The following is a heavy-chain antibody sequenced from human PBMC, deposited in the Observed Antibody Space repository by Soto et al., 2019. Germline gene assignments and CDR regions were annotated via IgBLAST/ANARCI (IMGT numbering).Heavy chain of an antibody. CDR2: INAGNGNT. CDR3: ARSGDVRVATTGPRSGDSWYFDL. J-gene: IGHJ2*01. V-gene: IGHV1-3*01. Sequence: QVQLVQSGAEVKKPGASVKVSCKASGYTFTSYAMHWVRQAPGQRLEWMGWINAGNGNTKYSQKFQGRVTITRDTSASTAYMELSSLRSEDTAVYYCARSGDVRVATTGPRSGDSWYFDLWGRGTLVTVSS. CDR1: GYTFTSYA. D-gene: IGHD5-12*01.